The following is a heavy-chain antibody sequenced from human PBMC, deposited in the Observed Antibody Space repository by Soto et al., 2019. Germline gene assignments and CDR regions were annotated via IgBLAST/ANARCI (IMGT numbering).Heavy chain of an antibody. CDR3: ARGHLERRPDYYYYYYMDV. J-gene: IGHJ6*03. CDR1: GGSFGGYY. CDR2: INHSGST. V-gene: IGHV4-34*01. D-gene: IGHD1-1*01. Sequence: SDTLSLTCAVYGGSFGGYYWSWIRQPPGKGLEWIGEINHSGSTNYNPSLKSRVTISVDTSKNQFSLKLSSVTAADTAVYYCARGHLERRPDYYYYYYMDVWGKGTTVTVSS.